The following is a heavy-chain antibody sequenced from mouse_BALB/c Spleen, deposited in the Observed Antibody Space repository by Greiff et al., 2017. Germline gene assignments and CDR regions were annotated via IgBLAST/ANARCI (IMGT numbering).Heavy chain of an antibody. V-gene: IGHV5-6-5*01. D-gene: IGHD2-14*01. CDR2: ISSGGST. CDR3: ARDYRYDEGYFDV. Sequence: DVMLVESGGGLVKPGGSLKLSCAASGFTFSSYAMSWVRQTPEKRLEWVASISSGGSTYYPDSVKGRFTISRDNARNILYLQMSSLRSEDTAMYYCARDYRYDEGYFDVWGAGTTVTVSS. CDR1: GFTFSSYA. J-gene: IGHJ1*01.